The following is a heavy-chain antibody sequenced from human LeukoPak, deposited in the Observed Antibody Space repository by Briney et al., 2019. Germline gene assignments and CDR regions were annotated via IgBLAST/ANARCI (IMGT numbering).Heavy chain of an antibody. V-gene: IGHV1-69*01. CDR2: IIPIFGTA. D-gene: IGHD3-22*01. CDR1: GGTFSSYA. J-gene: IGHJ4*02. Sequence: ASVKVSCKASGGTFSSYAISWVRPAPGQGLEWMGGIIPIFGTANYAQKFQGRVTITADESTSTAYMELSSLRSEDTAVYYCARSATYRYYDSSGPPRYWGQGTLVTVSS. CDR3: ARSATYRYYDSSGPPRY.